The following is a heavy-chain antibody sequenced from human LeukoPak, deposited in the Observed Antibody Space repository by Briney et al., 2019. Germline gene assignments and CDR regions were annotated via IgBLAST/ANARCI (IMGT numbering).Heavy chain of an antibody. CDR2: ISAYNGNT. CDR3: ARDHGYSYGSNWFDP. D-gene: IGHD5-18*01. V-gene: IGHV1-18*01. J-gene: IGHJ5*02. Sequence: ASVKVSCKASGYTFTSYGISWVRQAPGQGLEWMGWISAYNGNTNYAQKLQGRVTMTTDTSTSTAYMELRSLRSEDTAVYYCARDHGYSYGSNWFDPWGQGTLVTVSS. CDR1: GYTFTSYG.